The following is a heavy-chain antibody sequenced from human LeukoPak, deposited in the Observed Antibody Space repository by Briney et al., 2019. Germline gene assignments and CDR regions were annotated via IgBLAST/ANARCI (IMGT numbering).Heavy chain of an antibody. J-gene: IGHJ4*02. Sequence: SETLSLTCTVPGGSISSYDWSWIRQPAGKGLEWIGRIYNSGSTNYNTNYNPSLTSRVTMSVDTSKNQFSLKLNSVSAADTAVYFCARAIWYGSGTTAFDYWGQGTLVTVSP. V-gene: IGHV4-4*07. CDR1: GGSISSYD. CDR3: ARAIWYGSGTTAFDY. D-gene: IGHD3-10*01. CDR2: IYNSGST.